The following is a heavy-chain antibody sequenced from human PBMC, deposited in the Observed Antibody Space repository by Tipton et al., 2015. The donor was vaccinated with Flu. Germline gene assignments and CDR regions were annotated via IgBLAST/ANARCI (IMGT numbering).Heavy chain of an antibody. J-gene: IGHJ4*02. D-gene: IGHD6-19*01. Sequence: GSLRLSCAASGFTFSRYAMSWVRQAPGKGLEWVSAVSGGGGTRYFADSVKGRFTISRDNIKNTLFLQMNSLRAEDTAVYYCAKDIPEYVAGLDYWGQGTLVTVSS. CDR1: GFTFSRYA. V-gene: IGHV3-23*01. CDR2: VSGGGGTR. CDR3: AKDIPEYVAGLDY.